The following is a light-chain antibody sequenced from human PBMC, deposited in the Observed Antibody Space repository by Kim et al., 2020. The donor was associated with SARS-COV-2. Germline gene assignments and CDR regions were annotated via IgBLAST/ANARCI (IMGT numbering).Light chain of an antibody. CDR2: NNN. J-gene: IGLJ2*01. CDR3: AAWDDSLSGHVV. CDR1: SSNIGSNA. Sequence: RVTISCSGSSSNIGSNAVNWYQQLPGTAPKLLIYNNNKRPSGVPDRFSGSKSGTSASLAISGLQSEDETDYYCAAWDDSLSGHVVFGGGTQLTVL. V-gene: IGLV1-44*01.